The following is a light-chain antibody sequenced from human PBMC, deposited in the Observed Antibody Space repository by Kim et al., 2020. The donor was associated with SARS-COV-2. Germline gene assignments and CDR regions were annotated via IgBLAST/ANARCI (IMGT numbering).Light chain of an antibody. CDR3: NSRDSNDNVV. CDR2: GKN. CDR1: RLRRYY. J-gene: IGLJ2*01. V-gene: IGLV3-19*01. Sequence: VALGQTVRITCQGYRLRRYYTTSYQQKPGQAPIVVIYGKNNRPSGIPDRFSGSSSGNTASLSITGTQAGDEADYYCNSRDSNDNVVFGGGTQLTVL.